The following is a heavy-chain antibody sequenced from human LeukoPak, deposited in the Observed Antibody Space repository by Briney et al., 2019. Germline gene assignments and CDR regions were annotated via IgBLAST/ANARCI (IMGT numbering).Heavy chain of an antibody. CDR2: IYYSGST. Sequence: SETLSLTCTVSGGSISSSSYYWGWIRQPPGKGLEWIGSIYYSGSTCYNPSLKSRVTISVDTSKNQFSLKLSSVTAADTAVYYCARDGGARSFTNGLNWFDPWGQGILVTVSS. V-gene: IGHV4-39*07. CDR3: ARDGGARSFTNGLNWFDP. D-gene: IGHD2-8*01. CDR1: GGSISSSSYY. J-gene: IGHJ5*02.